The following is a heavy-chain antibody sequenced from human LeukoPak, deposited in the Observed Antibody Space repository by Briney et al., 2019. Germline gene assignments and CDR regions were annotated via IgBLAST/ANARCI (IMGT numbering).Heavy chain of an antibody. Sequence: ASVKVSCKGSGYTFTHHYMHWVGQAPGQGREWMGWMNPNSGGTKYAQKSQGRVTMTRDTSISTAYMELRRLRSDDTAVYYCARDSPSGWAWGQGTLVPVSS. J-gene: IGHJ5*02. CDR3: ARDSPSGWA. D-gene: IGHD6-25*01. CDR1: GYTFTHHY. V-gene: IGHV1-2*02. CDR2: MNPNSGGT.